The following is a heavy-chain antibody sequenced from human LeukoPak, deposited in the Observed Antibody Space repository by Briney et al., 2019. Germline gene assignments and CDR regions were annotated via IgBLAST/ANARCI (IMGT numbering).Heavy chain of an antibody. CDR2: INSDGRST. V-gene: IGHV3-74*01. Sequence: GGSLRLSCAASGFTFSSQWMHWVRQAPGKGLVWVSRINSDGRSTSYADSVNGRFTISRDNAKNTLYLQMNSLRAEDTDVYYCARRGGYGMNYWGQGTLVTVSS. J-gene: IGHJ4*02. CDR3: ARRGGYGMNY. CDR1: GFTFSSQW. D-gene: IGHD6-25*01.